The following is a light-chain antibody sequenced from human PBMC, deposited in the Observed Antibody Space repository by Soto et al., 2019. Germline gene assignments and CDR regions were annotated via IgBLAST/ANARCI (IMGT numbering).Light chain of an antibody. V-gene: IGKV3-20*01. CDR3: QQYDSSPFT. CDR2: GAS. J-gene: IGKJ3*01. Sequence: EIVLTQSTGTLSLSPGERATLSCRASQSVSSSYLAWYQQKPGQAPRLLIYGASSRATGIPDRFSGSGSGTDFTLTISRLEPEDFAVYYCQQYDSSPFTFGPGTKVDI. CDR1: QSVSSSY.